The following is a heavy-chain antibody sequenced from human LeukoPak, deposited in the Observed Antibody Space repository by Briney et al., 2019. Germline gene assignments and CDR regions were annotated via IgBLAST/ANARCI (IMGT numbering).Heavy chain of an antibody. J-gene: IGHJ5*02. CDR1: GGSFTDYY. CDR2: IYYRGNT. CDR3: AKIEVGRFDP. Sequence: SETLSLTCTVSGGSFTDYYWGWIRQPPGKGLEWIGSIYYRGNTFYNPSLRNRVSISIDTSKGRFSLNLRSVTAADTAVYYCAKIEVGRFDPWGQGTLVTVSS. D-gene: IGHD1-26*01. V-gene: IGHV4-39*07.